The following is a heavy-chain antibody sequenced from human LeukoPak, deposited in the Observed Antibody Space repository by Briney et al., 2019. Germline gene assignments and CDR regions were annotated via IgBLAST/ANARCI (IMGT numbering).Heavy chain of an antibody. V-gene: IGHV5-51*01. CDR3: ARGYCSSTSCYKFDY. CDR1: GYSFTSYW. D-gene: IGHD2-2*02. Sequence: GESLKISCKGSGYSFTSYWIGWVRQMPGKGLEWMGIIYPGDSDTRYSPSFQGQVTISADKSISTAYLQWSSLKASDTAMYYCARGYCSSTSCYKFDYWGQGTLVTVSS. CDR2: IYPGDSDT. J-gene: IGHJ4*02.